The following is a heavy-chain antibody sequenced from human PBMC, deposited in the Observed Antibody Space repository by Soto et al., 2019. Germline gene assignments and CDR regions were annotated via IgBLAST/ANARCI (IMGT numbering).Heavy chain of an antibody. D-gene: IGHD6-19*01. V-gene: IGHV4-38-2*01. J-gene: IGHJ4*02. CDR3: ASSFYCARHYRNAWYWFCDS. Sequence: PSETLSLTCAVSGYSITSGYYWGWIRQPPGKGLEWIGSIYHSGSTYYNPSLKSRVTISVDTSKNQFSLKLSSVTAADTAVYYCASSFYCARHYRNAWYWFCDSWGQGTLVTVSS. CDR2: IYHSGST. CDR1: GYSITSGYY.